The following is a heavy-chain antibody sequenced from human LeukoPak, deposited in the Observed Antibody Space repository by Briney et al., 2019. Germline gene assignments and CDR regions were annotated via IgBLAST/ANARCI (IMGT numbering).Heavy chain of an antibody. Sequence: GGSLRLSCAASGFTFSSYAMSWVRQAPGKGLEWVSYISSSGSTKHYADSVKGRFTISRDNAKNSLYLQMNSLRAEDTAVYYCARDEGYSSGWYFWFDPWGQGALVTVSP. CDR1: GFTFSSYA. V-gene: IGHV3-48*03. CDR2: ISSSGSTK. J-gene: IGHJ5*02. D-gene: IGHD6-19*01. CDR3: ARDEGYSSGWYFWFDP.